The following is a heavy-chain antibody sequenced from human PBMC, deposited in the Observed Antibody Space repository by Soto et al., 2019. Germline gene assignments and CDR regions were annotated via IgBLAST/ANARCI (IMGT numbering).Heavy chain of an antibody. CDR3: ARGPVIVVVIGAFDI. V-gene: IGHV1-69*13. D-gene: IGHD3-22*01. J-gene: IGHJ3*02. CDR2: IIPIFGTA. CDR1: GGTFSSYA. Sequence: AASVKVSCKASGGTFSSYAISWVRQAPGQGLEWMGGIIPIFGTANYAQKFQGRVTITADESTSTAYMELSSLRSEDTAVYCCARGPVIVVVIGAFDIWGQGTMVTVSS.